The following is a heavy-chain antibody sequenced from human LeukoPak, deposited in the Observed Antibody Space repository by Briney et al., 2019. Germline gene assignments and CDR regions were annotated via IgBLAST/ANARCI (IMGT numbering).Heavy chain of an antibody. V-gene: IGHV4-39*01. J-gene: IGHJ4*02. Sequence: SETLSLTCTVSGGSISRRSCCWGWIRQPPGKGLEWIGTIYYSGSTYYNPSLKSRVTISVDTSNNQFSLRLSTVTAADTAVYYCARQVYSGTHYFDYWGQGTLVTVSS. D-gene: IGHD1-26*01. CDR3: ARQVYSGTHYFDY. CDR1: GGSISRRSCC. CDR2: IYYSGST.